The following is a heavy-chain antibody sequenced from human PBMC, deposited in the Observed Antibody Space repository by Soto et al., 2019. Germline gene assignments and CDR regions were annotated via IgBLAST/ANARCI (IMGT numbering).Heavy chain of an antibody. J-gene: IGHJ6*02. CDR3: ARIDYDSYYGMDV. V-gene: IGHV4-39*01. Sequence: PSETLSFTCTVSGGSISSSSYYCGWIRQPPGKGLEWIGSIYYSGSTYYNPSLKSRVTISVDTSKNQFSLKLSSVTAADTAVYYCARIDYDSYYGMDVWGQGTTVTVCS. D-gene: IGHD3-3*01. CDR1: GGSISSSSYY. CDR2: IYYSGST.